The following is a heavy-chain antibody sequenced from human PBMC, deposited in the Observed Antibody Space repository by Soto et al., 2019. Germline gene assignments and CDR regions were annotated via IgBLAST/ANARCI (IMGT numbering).Heavy chain of an antibody. CDR2: IIPFIGTA. V-gene: IGHV1-69*18. Sequence: QVQLVQSGAEVKKPGSSVTVSYKASGGTFSSYAISWVRQAPGQGLEWMGRIIPFIGTANYAQKFQGRVTITADESTSTAYMELTSLRSEDTAVYYCARVVMTTVPASYYYGMDVLGQGTTVTVS. D-gene: IGHD4-4*01. CDR3: ARVVMTTVPASYYYGMDV. CDR1: GGTFSSYA. J-gene: IGHJ6*02.